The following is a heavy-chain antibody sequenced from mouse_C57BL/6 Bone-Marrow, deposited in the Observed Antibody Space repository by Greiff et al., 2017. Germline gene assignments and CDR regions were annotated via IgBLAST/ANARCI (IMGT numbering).Heavy chain of an antibody. CDR3: TTWGGSSLGYAMDY. V-gene: IGHV14-4*01. Sequence: VQLQQSGAELVRPGASVKLSCTASGFNIKDDYMHWVKQRPEQGLEWIGWIDPENGDTEYASKFQGKATITADTSSNTAYLQLSSLTSEETAVYYCTTWGGSSLGYAMDYWGQGTSVTVSS. CDR2: IDPENGDT. J-gene: IGHJ4*01. CDR1: GFNIKDDY. D-gene: IGHD1-1*01.